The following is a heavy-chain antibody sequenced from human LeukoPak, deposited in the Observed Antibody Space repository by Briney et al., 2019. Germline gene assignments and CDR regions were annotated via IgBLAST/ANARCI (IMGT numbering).Heavy chain of an antibody. J-gene: IGHJ6*03. CDR3: TAHLYSSGWYYYYYMDV. CDR1: GFTFGDYA. D-gene: IGHD6-19*01. CDR2: IRSKAYGGTT. Sequence: GGSLRLSCTASGFTFGDYAMSWVRQAPGKGLEWVGFIRSKAYGGTTEYAASVKGRFTISRDDSKSIAYLQMNSLKTEDTAVYYCTAHLYSSGWYYYYYMDVWGKGTTVTISS. V-gene: IGHV3-49*04.